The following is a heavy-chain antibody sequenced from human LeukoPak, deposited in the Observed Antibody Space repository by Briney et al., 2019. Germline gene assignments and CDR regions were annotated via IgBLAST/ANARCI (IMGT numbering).Heavy chain of an antibody. V-gene: IGHV3-9*01. J-gene: IGHJ5*02. CDR1: GLSFDDYA. Sequence: GGSLRLSCAASGLSFDDYAMHWVRQAPGKGLEWVSCISWNSGSIGYADSVKGRFTISRDNAKNSLYLQMNSLRAEDTALYYCAKDGSAYYYDSSAYNWFDPWGQGTLVTVSS. CDR2: ISWNSGSI. CDR3: AKDGSAYYYDSSAYNWFDP. D-gene: IGHD3-22*01.